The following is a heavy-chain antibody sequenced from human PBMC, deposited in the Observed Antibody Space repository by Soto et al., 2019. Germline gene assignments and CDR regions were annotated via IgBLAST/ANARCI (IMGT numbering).Heavy chain of an antibody. CDR3: AMLVGGSGCYLNACES. Sequence: ASVKVSCKASGRTFSSYAISCVREAPGQGLEWMGWMNPNSGNRGYAQKFQGRVTMTRNTSISTAYMELCSFRSDDKAVYFCAMLVGGSGCYLNACESWGRGTM. D-gene: IGHD3-10*01. V-gene: IGHV1-8*02. CDR1: GRTFSSYA. J-gene: IGHJ3*02. CDR2: MNPNSGNR.